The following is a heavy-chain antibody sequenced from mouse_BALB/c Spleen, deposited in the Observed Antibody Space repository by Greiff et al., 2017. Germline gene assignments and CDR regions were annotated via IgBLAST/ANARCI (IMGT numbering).Heavy chain of an antibody. CDR2: IDPANGNT. D-gene: IGHD2-4*01. CDR3: ARYRDYYDNDFDY. J-gene: IGHJ2*01. CDR1: GFNIKDTY. Sequence: EVQLQQSGAELVKPGASVKLSCTASGFNIKDTYMHWVKQRPEQGLEWIGRIDPANGNTKYDPKFQGKATITADTSSNTAYLQLSSLTSEDTAVYYGARYRDYYDNDFDYWGQGTTLTVSS. V-gene: IGHV14-3*02.